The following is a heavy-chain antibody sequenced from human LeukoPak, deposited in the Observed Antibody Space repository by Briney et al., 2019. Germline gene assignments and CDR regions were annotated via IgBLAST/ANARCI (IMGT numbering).Heavy chain of an antibody. J-gene: IGHJ4*02. Sequence: GGSLRLSCAASGFTFSSYAMSWVRQAPGKGLELLSAISDSAGTTYYADSVKGRFTISRDNSKNRLYLQMNSLRAVDTAVYYCAKGSDNVVKPTAAYGLLDYWGQGTLVTVSS. CDR1: GFTFSSYA. V-gene: IGHV3-23*01. CDR2: ISDSAGTT. CDR3: AKGSDNVVKPTAAYGLLDY. D-gene: IGHD2-2*01.